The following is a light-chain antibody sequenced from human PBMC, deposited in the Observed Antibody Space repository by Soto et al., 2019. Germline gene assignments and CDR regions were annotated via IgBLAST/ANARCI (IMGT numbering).Light chain of an antibody. J-gene: IGKJ1*01. CDR1: QGIGSD. Sequence: AIQMTQSPSSLSASVGDRVTITCRASQGIGSDLGWYQQKPGKAPKLLIYDASRLQSGVPARFSGSGSGTDFTLTISSLQPEDFATYYCLQDDNYPRTFGQGTKVEF. V-gene: IGKV1-6*01. CDR2: DAS. CDR3: LQDDNYPRT.